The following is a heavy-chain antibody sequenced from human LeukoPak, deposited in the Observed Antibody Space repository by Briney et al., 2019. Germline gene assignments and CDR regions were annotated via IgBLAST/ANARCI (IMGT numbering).Heavy chain of an antibody. CDR1: GFTFSSYA. V-gene: IGHV3-30*04. J-gene: IGHJ4*02. CDR2: ISYDGSNK. D-gene: IGHD3-10*01. CDR3: ASREGVRAGYFDY. Sequence: GGSLRLSCAASGFTFSSYAMHWVRQAPGKGLEWVAVISYDGSNKYYADSVKGRFTISRDNSKNTLYLQMNSLRAEDTAVYYCASREGVRAGYFDYWGQGTLVTVSS.